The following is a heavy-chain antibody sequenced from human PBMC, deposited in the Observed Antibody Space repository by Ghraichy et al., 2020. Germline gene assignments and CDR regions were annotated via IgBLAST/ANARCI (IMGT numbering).Heavy chain of an antibody. CDR1: GFTFSTYA. CDR2: ISRSGDST. J-gene: IGHJ3*02. Sequence: GGSLRLSCTASGFTFSTYAMGWVRQAPGKGLEWVSAISRSGDSTYYADSVKGRFTISRDNSKNTMYLQMNSLRAEDTAVYSCAKMTGVVIAGSDAFDIWGQGTMVTVS. CDR3: AKMTGVVIAGSDAFDI. V-gene: IGHV3-23*01. D-gene: IGHD2-21*01.